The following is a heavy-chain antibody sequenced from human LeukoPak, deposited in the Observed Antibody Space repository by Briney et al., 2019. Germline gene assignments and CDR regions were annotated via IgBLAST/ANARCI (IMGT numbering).Heavy chain of an antibody. D-gene: IGHD3-22*01. Sequence: SVTVSCKASGGTSNSHAISWVRQAPGQGLEWMGRIISNLGTTNRAQKFQDRVTLTADKSTNTAYMELTSLTSDDTAIYYCATTNDGGGYQWGDFFDYWGQGTLVTVSS. J-gene: IGHJ4*02. CDR3: ATTNDGGGYQWGDFFDY. CDR2: IISNLGTT. V-gene: IGHV1-69*04. CDR1: GGTSNSHA.